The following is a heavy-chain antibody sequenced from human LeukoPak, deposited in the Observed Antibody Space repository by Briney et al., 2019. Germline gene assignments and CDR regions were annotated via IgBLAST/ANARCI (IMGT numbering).Heavy chain of an antibody. V-gene: IGHV3-64*01. CDR2: ISSNGGST. CDR3: ARDGSYSSSWYDY. J-gene: IGHJ4*02. D-gene: IGHD6-13*01. Sequence: GGSLRLSCAASGFTFSSYAMHWVRQAPGKGLEYVSAISSNGGSTYYANSVKGRFTISRDNSKNTLYLQMGSLRAEDMAVYYCARDGSYSSSWYDYWGQGTLVTVSS. CDR1: GFTFSSYA.